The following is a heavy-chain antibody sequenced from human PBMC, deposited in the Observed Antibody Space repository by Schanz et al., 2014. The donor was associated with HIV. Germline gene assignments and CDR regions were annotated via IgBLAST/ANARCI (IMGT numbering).Heavy chain of an antibody. J-gene: IGHJ4*02. V-gene: IGHV1-2*02. CDR2: INPNSGGT. CDR3: ARGRSGYCSGGSCPYGRYYFDY. CDR1: GYTFTGYY. Sequence: QVQLVQSGAEVKKPGASVKVSCKASGYTFTGYYMHWVRLAPGQGLEWMGWINPNSGGTNYAQKFQGRVTMTRDTSISTAYMELSRLRSDDTAVYYCARGRSGYCSGGSCPYGRYYFDYWGQGTLVTVSS. D-gene: IGHD2-15*01.